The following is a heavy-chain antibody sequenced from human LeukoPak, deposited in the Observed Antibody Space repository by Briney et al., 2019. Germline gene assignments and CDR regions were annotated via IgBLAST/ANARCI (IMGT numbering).Heavy chain of an antibody. CDR1: GFTFSSYW. J-gene: IGHJ4*02. CDR2: IKQDGSEK. CDR3: TRQARDSYGYVLDY. V-gene: IGHV3-7*03. D-gene: IGHD5-18*01. Sequence: GGSLRLSCAASGFTFSSYWMSWVRQAPGKGLEWVANIKQDGSEKYYVDSVKGRFTISRDNAKNSLYLQMNSLKTEDTAVYYCTRQARDSYGYVLDYWGQGTLVTVSS.